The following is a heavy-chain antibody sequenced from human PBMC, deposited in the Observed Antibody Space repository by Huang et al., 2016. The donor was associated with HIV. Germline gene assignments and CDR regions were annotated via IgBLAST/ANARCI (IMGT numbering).Heavy chain of an antibody. CDR2: VYQSGST. Sequence: QLQLQESGPGQVKPSETLSLTCTVSGDFISSTHYYWGWIRQSPGKGLGWVGSVYQSGSTNYNPSLKSRVTLSVDTSRNQFSLRLNSVTAADTAVYYCASQHIGAAATWFWGRGTQVAVSS. V-gene: IGHV4-39*01. CDR1: GDFISSTHYY. J-gene: IGHJ4*02. D-gene: IGHD6-13*01. CDR3: ASQHIGAAATWF.